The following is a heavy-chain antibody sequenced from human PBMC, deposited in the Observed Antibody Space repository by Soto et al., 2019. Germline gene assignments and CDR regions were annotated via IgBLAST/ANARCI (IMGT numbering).Heavy chain of an antibody. J-gene: IGHJ4*02. V-gene: IGHV3-21*06. CDR2: ISSTTNYI. Sequence: GGSLRLSCAASGFTFTRHSLNWVRQAPGKGLEWVSSISSTTNYIYYGDSMKGRFTISRDNAKNSLYLEMNSLRAEDTAVYYCARESEDLTSNFDYWGQGTLVTVSS. CDR3: ARESEDLTSNFDY. CDR1: GFTFTRHS.